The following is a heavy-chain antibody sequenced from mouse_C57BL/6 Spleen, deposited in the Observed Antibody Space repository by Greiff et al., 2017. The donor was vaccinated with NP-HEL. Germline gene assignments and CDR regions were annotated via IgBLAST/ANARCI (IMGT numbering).Heavy chain of an antibody. CDR2: IYPRDGSP. CDR1: GYTFTSYD. V-gene: IGHV1-85*01. Sequence: QVQLQQSGPELVKPGASVKLSCKASGYTFTSYDINWVKQRPGQGLEWIGWIYPRDGSPKYNEKFKGKATLTVDTFSSTAYMELHSLTYEDSAVYFCARSYYGSTWFAYWGQGTLVTVSA. J-gene: IGHJ3*01. CDR3: ARSYYGSTWFAY. D-gene: IGHD1-1*01.